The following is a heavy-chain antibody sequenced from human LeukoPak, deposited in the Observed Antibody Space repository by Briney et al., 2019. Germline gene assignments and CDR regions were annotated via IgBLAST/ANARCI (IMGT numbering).Heavy chain of an antibody. CDR2: VFYSGST. V-gene: IGHV4-59*08. D-gene: IGHD6-19*01. Sequence: SETLPLTCTVSDGSIYTYYWSWIRQPPGKGLEWIGYVFYSGSTNYNPSLKSRVTISLDTSKNQFSLKLTSVTAADTAVYYCASSQWVVPGSHWGQGALVIVSS. CDR1: DGSIYTYY. CDR3: ASSQWVVPGSH. J-gene: IGHJ4*02.